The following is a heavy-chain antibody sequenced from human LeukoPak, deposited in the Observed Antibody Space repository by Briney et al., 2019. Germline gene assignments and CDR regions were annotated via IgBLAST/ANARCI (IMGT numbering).Heavy chain of an antibody. J-gene: IGHJ4*02. Sequence: ASVKVSCKASGYTFNSYGFSWVRQAPGQGLEWLGLISAYKGNTNYAQNLQGRVTMTTDTSTSTAYMELRSLRSDDTAVYYCARDPTGLVGPTDYWGQGTLVTVSS. V-gene: IGHV1-18*01. CDR3: ARDPTGLVGPTDY. CDR2: ISAYKGNT. CDR1: GYTFNSYG. D-gene: IGHD1-26*01.